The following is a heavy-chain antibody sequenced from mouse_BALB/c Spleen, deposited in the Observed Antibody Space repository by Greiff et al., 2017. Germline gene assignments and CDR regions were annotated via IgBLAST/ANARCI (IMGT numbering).Heavy chain of an antibody. CDR2: IWGDGST. D-gene: IGHD1-1*01. Sequence: VQRVESGPGLVAPSQSLSITCTVSGFSLTGYGVNWVRQPPGKGLEWLGMIWGDGSTDYNSALKSRLSISKDNSKSQVFLKMNSLQTDDTARYYCARVYYGSSYYFDYWGQGTTLTVSS. V-gene: IGHV2-6-7*01. CDR3: ARVYYGSSYYFDY. J-gene: IGHJ2*01. CDR1: GFSLTGYG.